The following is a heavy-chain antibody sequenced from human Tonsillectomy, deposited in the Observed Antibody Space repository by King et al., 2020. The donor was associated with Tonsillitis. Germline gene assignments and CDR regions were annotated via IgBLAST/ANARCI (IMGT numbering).Heavy chain of an antibody. Sequence: FTLKESGPVLVKPTETLTLTCTVSGFSLSKATMGVSWIRQPPGKALEWLAHIFSTDEKSYSTSLKSRLTISKDTSKSQVVLTMTNVDPVDTATYYCARHYDRSPGFFDYWGQGTLVTVSS. V-gene: IGHV2-26*02. D-gene: IGHD3-22*01. CDR3: ARHYDRSPGFFDY. CDR1: GFSLSKATMG. CDR2: IFSTDEK. J-gene: IGHJ4*02.